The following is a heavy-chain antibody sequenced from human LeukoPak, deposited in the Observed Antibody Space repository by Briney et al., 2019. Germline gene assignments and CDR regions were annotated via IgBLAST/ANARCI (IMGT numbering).Heavy chain of an antibody. D-gene: IGHD5-12*01. CDR1: GGSISSYY. Sequence: SETLCLTCTVSGGSISSYYWSWIRQPPGKGLEWIGYIYDSGSTNYNPSLKSRVTISVDTSKNQFSLKLSSVTAADTAVYYCARGGSGYDSFYYYGMDVWGQATTVAVCS. CDR3: ARGGSGYDSFYYYGMDV. J-gene: IGHJ6*02. CDR2: IYDSGST. V-gene: IGHV4-59*01.